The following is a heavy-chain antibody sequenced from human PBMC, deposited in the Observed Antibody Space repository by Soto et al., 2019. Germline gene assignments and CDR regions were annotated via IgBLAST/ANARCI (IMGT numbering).Heavy chain of an antibody. D-gene: IGHD2-21*02. CDR3: ATAFPLKAY. J-gene: IGHJ4*02. Sequence: QVQLVQSGAEVKKPGSSVKVSCKASGGSFNSYAISWVRQAPGQGLEWMGRIIPVLGLTNNAEKFQARFTITADTADNSATLAYMELTGLRSEDTAIYYCATAFPLKAYWGQGTLVTVSS. CDR2: IIPVLGLT. CDR1: GGSFNSYA. V-gene: IGHV1-69*02.